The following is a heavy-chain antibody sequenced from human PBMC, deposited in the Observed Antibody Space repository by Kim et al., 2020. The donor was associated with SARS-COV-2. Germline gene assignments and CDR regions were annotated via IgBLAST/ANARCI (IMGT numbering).Heavy chain of an antibody. J-gene: IGHJ4*02. D-gene: IGHD3-16*01. CDR2: VNQDGSET. CDR3: AGETYYFDF. CDR1: GFTFSSFW. Sequence: GGSLRLSCAVSGFTFSSFWMSWVRQAPGKGLEWVANVNQDGSETYYADSVKGRFTISRDNTKNLLYLQMNSLRAEDTALYYCAGETYYFDFWGQGALVTVSS. V-gene: IGHV3-7*01.